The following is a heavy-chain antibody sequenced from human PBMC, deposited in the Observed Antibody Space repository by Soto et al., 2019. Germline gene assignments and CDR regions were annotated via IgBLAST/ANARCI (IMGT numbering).Heavy chain of an antibody. CDR1: GFTFSNYG. CDR3: AKIGAVEF. J-gene: IGHJ4*02. D-gene: IGHD3-16*01. Sequence: EVQLVESGGGLVQPGGSLILSCGASGFTFSNYGMIWVRQAPGKGLEWVSYISGSSSPIFYADSVKGRFTISRDNAKNSLFLEMNSLREDDTAVYYYAKIGAVEFWGQGTLVNVSS. V-gene: IGHV3-48*02. CDR2: ISGSSSPI.